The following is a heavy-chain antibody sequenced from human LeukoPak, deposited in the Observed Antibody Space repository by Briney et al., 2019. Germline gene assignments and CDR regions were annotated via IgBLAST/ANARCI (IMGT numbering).Heavy chain of an antibody. Sequence: GGSLRLSCAASGFTFSAYSMNWVRQAPGKSLEWVSYINNNGGSTYYADSVRGRFTISRDNSKNTLYLQMNSLRAEDTAVYYCAKDLSYSGYDFDYWGQGTLVTVSS. CDR2: INNNGGST. CDR1: GFTFSAYS. CDR3: AKDLSYSGYDFDY. D-gene: IGHD5-12*01. J-gene: IGHJ4*02. V-gene: IGHV3-48*01.